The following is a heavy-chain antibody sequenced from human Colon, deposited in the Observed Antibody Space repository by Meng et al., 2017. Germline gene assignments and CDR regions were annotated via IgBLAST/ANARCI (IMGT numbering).Heavy chain of an antibody. D-gene: IGHD1-14*01. J-gene: IGHJ4*02. Sequence: QVQLQQWGAGLLKPSETLSLTCAVYDVSFSAYFWSCIRQPPGKGLEWIGEINHRGITTYNPSLKSRVSISVDTSKNQFSLKLTSVTAADTAIYYCARGGGNHYVDYWGQGTLVTVSS. V-gene: IGHV4-34*01. CDR3: ARGGGNHYVDY. CDR2: INHRGIT. CDR1: DVSFSAYF.